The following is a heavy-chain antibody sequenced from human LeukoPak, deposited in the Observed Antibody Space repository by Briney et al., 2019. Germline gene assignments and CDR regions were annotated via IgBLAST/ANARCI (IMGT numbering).Heavy chain of an antibody. Sequence: ASVKVSCKASGYTFTGYYMHWVRQAPGQGLEWMGWISAYNGNTNYAQKLQGRVTMTTDTSTSTAYMELRSLRSDDTAVYYCARDGTVVVPDEGWFDPWGQGTLVTVSS. CDR3: ARDGTVVVPDEGWFDP. J-gene: IGHJ5*02. V-gene: IGHV1-18*04. CDR1: GYTFTGYY. D-gene: IGHD2-2*01. CDR2: ISAYNGNT.